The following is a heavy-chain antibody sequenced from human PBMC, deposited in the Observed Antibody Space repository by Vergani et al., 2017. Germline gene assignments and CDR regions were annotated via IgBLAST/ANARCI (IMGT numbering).Heavy chain of an antibody. D-gene: IGHD2-15*01. J-gene: IGHJ4*02. Sequence: VQLLESGGGLVQPGGSLRLSCAASGFTFSSYAMHWVRQAPGKGLEWVAVISYDGSNKYYADSVKGRFTISRDNAKNSLYLQMNSLRAEDTAVYYCARGGIDCSGGSCYSAPSDYWGQGTLVTVSS. CDR2: ISYDGSNK. CDR3: ARGGIDCSGGSCYSAPSDY. CDR1: GFTFSSYA. V-gene: IGHV3-30-3*01.